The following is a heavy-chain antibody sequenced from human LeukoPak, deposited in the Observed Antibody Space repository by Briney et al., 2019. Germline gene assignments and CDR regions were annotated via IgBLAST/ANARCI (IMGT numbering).Heavy chain of an antibody. D-gene: IGHD2-8*01. CDR3: ARLTNGNPGDY. Sequence: SETLSLTCTVSGASISSASYHWGWIRQPPGKGLEWIGSMYYTGITYHNPSLKSRVTISLDTSKNQFSLKLNSVTAADTAVYYCARLTNGNPGDYWGQGTLVTVSS. V-gene: IGHV4-39*07. CDR1: GASISSASYH. CDR2: MYYTGIT. J-gene: IGHJ4*02.